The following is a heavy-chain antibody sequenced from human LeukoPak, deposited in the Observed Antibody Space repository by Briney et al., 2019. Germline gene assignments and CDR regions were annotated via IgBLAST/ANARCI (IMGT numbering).Heavy chain of an antibody. CDR3: ARPSSSWYNWFDP. Sequence: SETLSLTCSVSGGSISVYYWSWIRQPPGKGLEWIGYVYNSGSTDYNPSLKSRVTISVDTSKSQFSLKVNSVTAADTAVYYCARPSSSWYNWFDPWGQGTLVTVSS. J-gene: IGHJ5*02. CDR2: VYNSGST. CDR1: GGSISVYY. V-gene: IGHV4-59*01. D-gene: IGHD6-13*01.